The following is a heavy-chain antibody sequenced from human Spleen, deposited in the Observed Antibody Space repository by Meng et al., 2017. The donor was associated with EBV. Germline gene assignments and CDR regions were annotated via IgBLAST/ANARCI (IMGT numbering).Heavy chain of an antibody. CDR2: VYYSGNT. J-gene: IGHJ4*01. V-gene: IGHV4-39*07. D-gene: IGHD4/OR15-4a*01. CDR3: ARDRRTMGSDY. Sequence: HLTRRGAGPGRVRPSETLSLTGTCFGGSTTYSDYYWGWIRQPPGRGLEWIGNVYYSGNTNYNPSLKSRVTLSTDTSKNQFSLKLSSLTAADTAVYYCARDRRTMGSDYWGHGILVTVSS. CDR1: GGSTTYSDYY.